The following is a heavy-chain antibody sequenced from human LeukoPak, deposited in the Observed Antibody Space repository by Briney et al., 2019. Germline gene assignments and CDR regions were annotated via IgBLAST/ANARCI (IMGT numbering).Heavy chain of an antibody. V-gene: IGHV1-18*01. CDR3: AYRRGIDYYDY. D-gene: IGHD2-21*01. Sequence: ASVKVSCKASGYTFTSYVISWVRPAPGQGLAWMGWISAYNGNTNYAQKLQGRVTMTTDTSTSTVYMELRSLRSDDTAVYYCAYRRGIDYYDYWGQGTLVTVSS. CDR2: ISAYNGNT. J-gene: IGHJ4*02. CDR1: GYTFTSYV.